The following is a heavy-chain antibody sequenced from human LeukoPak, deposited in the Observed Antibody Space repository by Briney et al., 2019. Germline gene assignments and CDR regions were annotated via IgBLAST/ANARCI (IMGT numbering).Heavy chain of an antibody. J-gene: IGHJ4*02. CDR3: AKANYYDSSGYYFDY. CDR1: GFTFDDYA. V-gene: IGHV3-9*01. CDR2: ISWNSGSI. Sequence: PGRSLRLSCAASGFTFDDYAMHWVRQAPGKGLEWVSGISWNSGSIGYADSVKGRFTISRGNAKNSLYLQMNSLRAEDTALYYCAKANYYDSSGYYFDYWGQGTLVTVSS. D-gene: IGHD3-22*01.